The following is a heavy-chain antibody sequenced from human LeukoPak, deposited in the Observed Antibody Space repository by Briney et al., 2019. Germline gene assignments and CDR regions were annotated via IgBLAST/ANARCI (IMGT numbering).Heavy chain of an antibody. D-gene: IGHD3-22*01. V-gene: IGHV1-69*04. Sequence: SVKVSCKASGGTFSSYAISWVRQAPGQGLEWMGRIIPILGIANYAQKFQGRVTITADKSTSTAYMELSSLRSEDTAVYYCARDQYDSSGMDYWGQGTLVTVSS. J-gene: IGHJ4*02. CDR3: ARDQYDSSGMDY. CDR2: IIPILGIA. CDR1: GGTFSSYA.